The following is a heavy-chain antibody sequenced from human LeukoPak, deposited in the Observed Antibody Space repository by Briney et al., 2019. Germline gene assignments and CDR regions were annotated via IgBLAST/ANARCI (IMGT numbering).Heavy chain of an antibody. CDR1: GGSISSSSYY. V-gene: IGHV4-39*07. J-gene: IGHJ6*03. D-gene: IGHD3-9*01. Sequence: PSETLSLTCTVSGGSISSSSYYWGWIRQPPGKGLEWIGSIYYSGSTYYNPSLKSRVTISVDTSKNQFSLKLSSVTAADTAVYYCARNARSYYDILTGYWNRGYYYYYMDVWGKGTTVTISS. CDR3: ARNARSYYDILTGYWNRGYYYYYMDV. CDR2: IYYSGST.